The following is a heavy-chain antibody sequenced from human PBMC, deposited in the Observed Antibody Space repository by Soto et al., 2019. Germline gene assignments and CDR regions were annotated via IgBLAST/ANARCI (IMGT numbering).Heavy chain of an antibody. V-gene: IGHV4-59*01. CDR1: GGSISTYY. D-gene: IGHD3-10*01. Sequence: SETLSLTCTVSGGSISTYYWSWIRQSPGKGLEWIGYIYYSGNTNYNPSLKSRVTISLDTSKNQFSLRLSSVTAADTAVYYCARESYSGNYYYMDVCGKGTTVTVSS. CDR3: ARESYSGNYYYMDV. J-gene: IGHJ6*03. CDR2: IYYSGNT.